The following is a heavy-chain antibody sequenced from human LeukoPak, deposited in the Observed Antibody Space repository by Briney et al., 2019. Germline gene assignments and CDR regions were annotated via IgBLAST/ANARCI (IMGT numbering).Heavy chain of an antibody. V-gene: IGHV4-39*01. J-gene: IGHJ5*02. CDR3: ARHGLTTRFDP. CDR1: GGSISSSSYY. Sequence: SETLSLTCXVSGGSISSSSYYWGWIRQPPGKGLEWIGSIYYSGSTYYNPSLKSRVTISVDTSKNQFSLKLSSVTAADTAVYYCARHGLTTRFDPWGQGTLVTVSS. D-gene: IGHD4-11*01. CDR2: IYYSGST.